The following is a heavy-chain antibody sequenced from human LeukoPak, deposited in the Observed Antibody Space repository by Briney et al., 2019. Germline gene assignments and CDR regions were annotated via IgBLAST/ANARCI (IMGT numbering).Heavy chain of an antibody. CDR3: AKGVAMGYYGSGSPVDY. CDR2: ISGSGGST. CDR1: GFTFSTYA. Sequence: PGGSLRLSCAASGFTFSTYAMSWVRQAPGKGLEWVSAISGSGGSTYYADSVKGRLTISRDNSKNTLYLQMNSLRADDTAVYYCAKGVAMGYYGSGSPVDYWGQGTLATVSS. V-gene: IGHV3-23*01. J-gene: IGHJ4*02. D-gene: IGHD3-10*01.